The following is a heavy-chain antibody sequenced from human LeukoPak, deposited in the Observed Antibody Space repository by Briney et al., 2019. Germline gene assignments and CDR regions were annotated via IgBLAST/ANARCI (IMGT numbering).Heavy chain of an antibody. CDR2: ISGSGGST. J-gene: IGHJ4*02. V-gene: IGHV3-23*01. CDR1: GFTFSSYA. CDR3: AKGLRWLGYFDY. D-gene: IGHD6-19*01. Sequence: GGSLRLSCAASGFTFSSYAMSWVRQAPGKGLEWVSAISGSGGSTYYADSLKGRFTISRDNSKNTLYLQMNSLRAEDTAVYYCAKGLRWLGYFDYWGQGTLVTVSS.